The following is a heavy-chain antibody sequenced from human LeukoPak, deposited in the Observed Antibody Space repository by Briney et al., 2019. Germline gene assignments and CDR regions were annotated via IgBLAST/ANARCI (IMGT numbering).Heavy chain of an antibody. J-gene: IGHJ3*02. CDR2: FDPEDGET. V-gene: IGHV1-24*01. Sequence: ASVKVSCKVSGYTLTELSMHWVRQAPGKGLEWMGGFDPEDGETIYAQKFQGRVTMTEDTSTDTAYMELSSLRAADTAVYYCPTALGLLTGSVAFAIWGQAPMVTV. CDR3: PTALGLLTGSVAFAI. D-gene: IGHD3-9*01. CDR1: GYTLTELS.